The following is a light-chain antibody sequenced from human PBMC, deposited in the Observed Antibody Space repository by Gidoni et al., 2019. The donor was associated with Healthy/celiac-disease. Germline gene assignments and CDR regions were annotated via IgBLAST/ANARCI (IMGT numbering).Light chain of an antibody. V-gene: IGLV1-44*01. Sequence: QSVLTQPPSASGTPGQRVTISCSGSSSNIGSNTVNWYQQLPGTAPKLLLYSNNQRPSGVPDRFSGSKSGTSASLAISGLQSEDEADYYCAAWDDSLNAWVFGGVTKLXV. CDR1: SSNIGSNT. CDR2: SNN. CDR3: AAWDDSLNAWV. J-gene: IGLJ3*02.